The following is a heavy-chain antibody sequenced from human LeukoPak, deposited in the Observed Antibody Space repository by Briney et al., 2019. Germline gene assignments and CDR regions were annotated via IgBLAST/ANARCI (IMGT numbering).Heavy chain of an antibody. Sequence: SETLSLTCAVSGASISGSGYYWGWIRQPPGKGLEWIGNIYYSGSTYYNASLQSRVTISIDTSKNQFSLRLKSVTAADTAMYYCAKSGGYGLIDYWGQGTLVTVSS. CDR2: IYYSGST. CDR1: GASISGSGYY. V-gene: IGHV4-39*01. CDR3: AKSGGYGLIDY. J-gene: IGHJ4*02. D-gene: IGHD1-26*01.